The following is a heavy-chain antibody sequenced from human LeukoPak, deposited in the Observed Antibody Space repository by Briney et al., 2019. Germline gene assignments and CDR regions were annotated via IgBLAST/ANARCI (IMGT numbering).Heavy chain of an antibody. V-gene: IGHV3-64*02. J-gene: IGHJ6*03. Sequence: GGSLRLSCAGSGFMFSDYTMHWVRQAPGKGLEYVSAVTGNARSKYHADSVRGRFTISRDNSKDTLYLQMGSLRPEDTAVYYCARGPSSSFYMDVWGKGTTVTISS. CDR2: VTGNARSK. CDR3: ARGPSSSFYMDV. CDR1: GFMFSDYT.